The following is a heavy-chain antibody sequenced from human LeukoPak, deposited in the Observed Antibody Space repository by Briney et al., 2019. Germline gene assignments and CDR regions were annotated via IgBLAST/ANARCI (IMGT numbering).Heavy chain of an antibody. CDR3: ARSIWTITMVRGANTRGVDY. CDR1: GFTFSSYG. Sequence: KTGGSLRLSCAASGFTFSSYGMNLVRQAPGKGLEWVSFISSSSSYIYYADSVKGRFPISRDNAKNSLYLQMNSLRAEDTAVYYCARSIWTITMVRGANTRGVDYWGQGTLVTVSS. J-gene: IGHJ4*02. D-gene: IGHD3-10*01. CDR2: ISSSSSYI. V-gene: IGHV3-21*01.